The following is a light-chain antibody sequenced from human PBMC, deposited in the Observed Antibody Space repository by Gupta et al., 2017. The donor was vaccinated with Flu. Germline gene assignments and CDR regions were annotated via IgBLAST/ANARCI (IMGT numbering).Light chain of an antibody. CDR2: KDT. CDR3: QSADNSGTYVV. CDR1: TLSTQY. Sequence: SYELTQPPSLSVSPGQTARNTCSGDTLSTQYTYWYQQKPGQAPVLVIFKDTERPSGIPERFSGSNSGTTVTLTISGVQAEDEAAYYCQSADNSGTYVVFGGGTRLTV. V-gene: IGLV3-25*03. J-gene: IGLJ3*02.